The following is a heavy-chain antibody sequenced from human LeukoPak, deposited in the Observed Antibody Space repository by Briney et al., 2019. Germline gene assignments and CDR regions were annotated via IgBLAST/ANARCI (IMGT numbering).Heavy chain of an antibody. V-gene: IGHV1-24*01. D-gene: IGHD6-13*01. J-gene: IGHJ4*02. CDR2: FDPEDGET. Sequence: ASVKDSCKVSGYTLTELSMHWVRQAPGKGLEWMGGFDPEDGETVYAQKFQGRVTMTEDTSTDTAYMELSSLRSEDTAVYYCAGLIAAAGVGWYYFDYWGQGTLVTVSS. CDR3: AGLIAAAGVGWYYFDY. CDR1: GYTLTELS.